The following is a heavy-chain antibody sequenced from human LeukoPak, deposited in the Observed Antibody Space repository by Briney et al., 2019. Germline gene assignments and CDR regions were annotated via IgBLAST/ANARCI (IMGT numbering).Heavy chain of an antibody. Sequence: SETLSLTCTVSGDSINSYYWSWIRQPAGKGLEWIGRIYASGITNYNPSLKGRVTMSVDTSKNQFSLKLSSFTAADTAVYYCAREIHEYYDFWSGYYGSSYRFDYWGQGTLVTVSS. D-gene: IGHD3-3*01. CDR3: AREIHEYYDFWSGYYGSSYRFDY. CDR2: IYASGIT. J-gene: IGHJ4*02. V-gene: IGHV4-4*07. CDR1: GDSINSYY.